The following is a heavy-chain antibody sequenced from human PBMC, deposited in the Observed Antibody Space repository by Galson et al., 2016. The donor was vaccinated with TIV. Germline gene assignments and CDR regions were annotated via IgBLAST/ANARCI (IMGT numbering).Heavy chain of an antibody. CDR3: ARHGGTSDYSTSSRIGY. CDR1: GYSFTSYW. V-gene: IGHV5-51*01. CDR2: IYGGDSDT. J-gene: IGHJ4*02. Sequence: QSGAEVKKPGESLRISCKGSGYSFTSYWIAWVRQMPGKGLEWMGIIYGGDSDTRYSPSFQGQVTFSADKSISTVYLQWSSLKASDTAMYYCARHGGTSDYSTSSRIGYWGQGTLVTVSS. D-gene: IGHD6-6*01.